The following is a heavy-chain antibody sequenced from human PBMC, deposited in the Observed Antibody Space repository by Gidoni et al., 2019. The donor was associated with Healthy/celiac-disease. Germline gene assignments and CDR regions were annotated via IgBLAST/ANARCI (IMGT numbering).Heavy chain of an antibody. J-gene: IGHJ3*02. CDR1: GFTFSSYS. CDR3: ARAGSTSADDAFDI. V-gene: IGHV3-21*01. D-gene: IGHD2-2*01. Sequence: EVQLVESGGGLVKPGGSLRLYCASSGFTFSSYSMKWVRQAPGKGLAWVSSISSSSSYIYYADSVKGRFTISRDNAKNSLYLQMNSLRAEDTAVYYCARAGSTSADDAFDIWGQGTMVTVSS. CDR2: ISSSSSYI.